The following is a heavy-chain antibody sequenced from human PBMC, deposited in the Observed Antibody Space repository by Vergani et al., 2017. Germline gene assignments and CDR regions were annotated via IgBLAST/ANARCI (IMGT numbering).Heavy chain of an antibody. Sequence: EVQLVESGGGLVKPGGSLRLSCAASGFTFSSYSMNWVRQAPGKGLEWVSSISSSSSYIYYADSVKGRFTISRDNSKNTLYLQMNSLRAEDTAVYYCAKAGGFWSGYPDYWGQGTLVTVSS. CDR1: GFTFSSYS. CDR3: AKAGGFWSGYPDY. CDR2: ISSSSSYI. J-gene: IGHJ4*02. D-gene: IGHD3-3*01. V-gene: IGHV3-21*04.